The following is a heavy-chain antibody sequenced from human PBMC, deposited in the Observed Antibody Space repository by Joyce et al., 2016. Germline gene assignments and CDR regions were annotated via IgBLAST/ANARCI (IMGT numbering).Heavy chain of an antibody. CDR3: ARIGVQSYDFWSGYLGH. J-gene: IGHJ4*02. CDR2: IWYDGSNK. Sequence: QVQLVESGGGVAQPGRSLRLSCAASGFTFDSYGMHWVRQAPGKGLEWVAVIWYDGSNKYYADSVKGRFTISRDNSKNTLYLQMNSLGAEDTAVYYCARIGVQSYDFWSGYLGHWGQGTLVTVSS. V-gene: IGHV3-33*01. CDR1: GFTFDSYG. D-gene: IGHD3-3*01.